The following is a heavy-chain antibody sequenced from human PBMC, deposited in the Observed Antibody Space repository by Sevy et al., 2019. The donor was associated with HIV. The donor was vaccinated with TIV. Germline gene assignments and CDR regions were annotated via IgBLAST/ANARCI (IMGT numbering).Heavy chain of an antibody. D-gene: IGHD2-21*02. CDR1: GFTFSIYG. Sequence: GGSLRLSCADSGFTFSIYGMHWVRQAPGKGPEWVALIASDGGYKYYADSVKGRFTIFRDNSKNMLFLQMNSLRPEDTAVYYCAKGGDMVTLFDSWGQGTLVTVSS. V-gene: IGHV3-30*18. CDR3: AKGGDMVTLFDS. CDR2: IASDGGYK. J-gene: IGHJ4*02.